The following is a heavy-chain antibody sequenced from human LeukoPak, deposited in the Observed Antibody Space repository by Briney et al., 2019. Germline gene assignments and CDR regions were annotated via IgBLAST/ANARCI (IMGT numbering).Heavy chain of an antibody. CDR1: GFTFSSYS. CDR3: ARDFGMTTANDY. Sequence: GGSLRLSCAASGFTFSSYSMNWVRQAPGKGLEWVSSISSSSSYIYYADSVKGRFTISRDNAKNSLYLQMNSLRAEDTAVHYCARDFGMTTANDYWGQGTLVTVSS. D-gene: IGHD4-17*01. V-gene: IGHV3-21*01. J-gene: IGHJ4*02. CDR2: ISSSSSYI.